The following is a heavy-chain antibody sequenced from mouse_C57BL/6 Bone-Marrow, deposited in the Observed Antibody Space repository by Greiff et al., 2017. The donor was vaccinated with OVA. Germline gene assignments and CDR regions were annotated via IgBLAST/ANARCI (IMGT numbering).Heavy chain of an antibody. D-gene: IGHD2-3*01. J-gene: IGHJ1*03. CDR3: ARGWLLPSYWYFDV. CDR2: INPSTGGT. V-gene: IGHV1-42*01. Sequence: EVQLQQSGPELVKPGASVKISCKASGYSFTGYYMNWVKQSPEKSLEWIGEINPSTGGTTSNQKFKAKATLTVDKSSSTAYMQLKSLTSEDSAVYYCARGWLLPSYWYFDVWGTGTTVTVSS. CDR1: GYSFTGYY.